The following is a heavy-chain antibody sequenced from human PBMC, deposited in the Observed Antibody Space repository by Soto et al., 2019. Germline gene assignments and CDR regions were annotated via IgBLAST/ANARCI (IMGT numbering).Heavy chain of an antibody. CDR1: GYRFNYYC. V-gene: IGHV5-51*01. Sequence: GESVKISCKGSGYRFNYYCIAWVRQMPWKGPEWMGIIYPCDSDTTYSPSLEGQVTISADKSISTAYLQWSSLKASDTAMYYCARGVTAYVMDAWGQGPMITVYS. CDR2: IYPCDSDT. J-gene: IGHJ6*02. CDR3: ARGVTAYVMDA. D-gene: IGHD2-8*01.